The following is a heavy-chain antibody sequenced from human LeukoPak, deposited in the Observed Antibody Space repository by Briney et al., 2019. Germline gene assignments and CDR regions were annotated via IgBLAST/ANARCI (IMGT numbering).Heavy chain of an antibody. Sequence: ASVKVSCKASGYTFTSYGISWVRQAPGQGLEWMGWISAYNGNTNYAQKLQGRVTMTTDTSTSTAYMELRSLRSDDTAVYYCARVEYYYDSSGPTLYYFDYWGQGTLVTVSS. J-gene: IGHJ4*02. D-gene: IGHD3-22*01. V-gene: IGHV1-18*01. CDR1: GYTFTSYG. CDR2: ISAYNGNT. CDR3: ARVEYYYDSSGPTLYYFDY.